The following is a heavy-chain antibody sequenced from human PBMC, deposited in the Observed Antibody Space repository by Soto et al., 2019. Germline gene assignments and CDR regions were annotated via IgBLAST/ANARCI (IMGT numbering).Heavy chain of an antibody. V-gene: IGHV3-15*05. Sequence: GGSLRLSCTASGISFSKTWMSWVRQAPGKGLEWIGRIKSKNDGGTIDYAASVDGRFTISRDDSKNTLYLQVDSLTIEDTAVYYCTTDPRHWGQGTQVTVSS. J-gene: IGHJ4*02. CDR1: GISFSKTW. CDR2: IKSKNDGGTI. CDR3: TTDPRH.